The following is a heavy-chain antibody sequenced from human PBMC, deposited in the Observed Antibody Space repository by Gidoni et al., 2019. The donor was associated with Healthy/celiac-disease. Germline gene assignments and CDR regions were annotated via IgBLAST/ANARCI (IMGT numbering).Heavy chain of an antibody. CDR2: ISSSSSYI. CDR3: ARDNRRAAAGINWFDP. Sequence: EVQLVESGGGLVKPGGSLRLACAASGFPFSIHSMKWVRQAPGKGLEWVSSISSSSSYIYYADSVKGRFTISRDNAKNSLYLQMNSLRAEDTAVYYCARDNRRAAAGINWFDPWGQGTLVTVSS. CDR1: GFPFSIHS. V-gene: IGHV3-21*01. D-gene: IGHD6-13*01. J-gene: IGHJ5*02.